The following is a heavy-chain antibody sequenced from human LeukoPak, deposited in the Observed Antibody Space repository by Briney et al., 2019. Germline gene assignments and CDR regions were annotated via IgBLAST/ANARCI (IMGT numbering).Heavy chain of an antibody. D-gene: IGHD3-10*01. CDR1: GFTFSNAW. Sequence: GGSLRLSCAASGFTFSNAWMXXVRQAPGKGLXWXXRIKSKTDGGTTGYAAPVKGRFTISRDDSKNTLYLQMNSLKTEDTAVYYCTSPVWFGELSGYWGQGTLVTVSS. CDR2: IKSKTDGGTT. CDR3: TSPVWFGELSGY. V-gene: IGHV3-15*01. J-gene: IGHJ4*02.